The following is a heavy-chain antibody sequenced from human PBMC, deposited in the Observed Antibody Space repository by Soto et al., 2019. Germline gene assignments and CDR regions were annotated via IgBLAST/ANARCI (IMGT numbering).Heavy chain of an antibody. CDR2: ISSSSSYI. CDR3: ARELVYYDFWSGYPPRWFDP. D-gene: IGHD3-3*01. Sequence: GGSLRLSCAASGFTFSSYSMNWVRQAPGKGLEWVSSISSSSSYIYYADSVKGRFTISRDNSKNTLYLQMNSLRAEDTAVYYCARELVYYDFWSGYPPRWFDPWGQGTLITVSS. J-gene: IGHJ5*02. CDR1: GFTFSSYS. V-gene: IGHV3-21*04.